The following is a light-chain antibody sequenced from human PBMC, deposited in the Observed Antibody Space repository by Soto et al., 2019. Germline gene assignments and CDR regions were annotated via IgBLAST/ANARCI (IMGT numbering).Light chain of an antibody. J-gene: IGKJ4*01. CDR3: QQYGSSLT. Sequence: DIQMTQSPSSLSASVGDRVTITCRASQSISTYLNWYHQKPGKAPNLLIYAESILQSGVPSRFSGSGSGTDFTLTISSLQPEDFAVYYCQQYGSSLTFGGGTKVEIK. V-gene: IGKV1-39*01. CDR2: AES. CDR1: QSISTY.